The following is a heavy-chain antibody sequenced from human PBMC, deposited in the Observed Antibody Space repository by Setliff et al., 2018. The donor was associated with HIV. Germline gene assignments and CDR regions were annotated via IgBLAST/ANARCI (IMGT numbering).Heavy chain of an antibody. CDR3: AREPQRGFSYGRYYSYGMDV. Sequence: GGSLRLSCAASGFTLSSFAIHWVRQAPGKGLEWVAVISYDGSIKYYADSVKGRFFISIDNSKNTVDLQMNRLRGEDTAVYYCAREPQRGFSYGRYYSYGMDVWGQGTTFTVSS. CDR2: ISYDGSIK. J-gene: IGHJ6*02. CDR1: GFTLSSFA. V-gene: IGHV3-30*04. D-gene: IGHD5-18*01.